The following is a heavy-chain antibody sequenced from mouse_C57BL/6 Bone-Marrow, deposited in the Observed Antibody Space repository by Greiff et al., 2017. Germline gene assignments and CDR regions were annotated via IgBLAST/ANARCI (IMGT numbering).Heavy chain of an antibody. CDR3: ARFITTVVEYFDV. CDR1: GYTFTSYW. CDR2: IDPNSGGT. D-gene: IGHD1-1*01. V-gene: IGHV1-72*01. Sequence: QVQLKQPGAELVKPGASVKLSCKASGYTFTSYWMHWVQQRPGRGLEWIGRIDPNSGGTKYNEKFKSKATLTVDKPSSTAYMQLSSLTSEDSAVYYCARFITTVVEYFDVWGTGTTVTVSS. J-gene: IGHJ1*03.